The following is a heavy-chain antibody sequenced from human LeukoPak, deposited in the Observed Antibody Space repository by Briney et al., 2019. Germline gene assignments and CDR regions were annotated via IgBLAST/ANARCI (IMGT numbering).Heavy chain of an antibody. V-gene: IGHV3-30*18. D-gene: IGHD4-17*01. Sequence: GGSLRLSCAASGFPFSTYGMHWVRQAPGKGLEWVAVTSSDGDILNYADSVKGRFTTSRDNSKNMLYLLMNSLTVDDTARYFFEKKRPGEVAAPPDYWGQGTLVAVSS. CDR3: EKKRPGEVAAPPDY. J-gene: IGHJ4*02. CDR2: TSSDGDIL. CDR1: GFPFSTYG.